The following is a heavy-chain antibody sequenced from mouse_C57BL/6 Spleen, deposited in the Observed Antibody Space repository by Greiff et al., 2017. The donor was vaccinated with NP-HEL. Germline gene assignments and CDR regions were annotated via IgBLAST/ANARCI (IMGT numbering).Heavy chain of an antibody. Sequence: VQLKQSGPELVKPGASVKISCKASGYSFTDYNMNWVKQSTGKSLEWIGVINPNYGTTSYNQKFKGKATLTVDQSSSTAYMQLNSLTSEDSAVYYCASGGSSYDWYFDVWGTGTTVTVSS. CDR1: GYSFTDYN. J-gene: IGHJ1*03. V-gene: IGHV1-39*01. CDR2: INPNYGTT. CDR3: ASGGSSYDWYFDV. D-gene: IGHD1-1*01.